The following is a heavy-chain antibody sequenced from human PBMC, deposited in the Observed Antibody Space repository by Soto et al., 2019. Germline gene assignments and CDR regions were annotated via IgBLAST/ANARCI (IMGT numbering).Heavy chain of an antibody. Sequence: SETLSLTCRVSGGSIGSSSYYFGWIRQPPGKVLEWIGSLYYTGTTNYNSSLKSRVTISADKSQNQFSLRLSSVTAADTAVYYCGAYCSRTHGYDLFDPWGQGTLVTVSS. CDR1: GGSIGSSSYY. CDR2: LYYTGTT. V-gene: IGHV4-39*01. CDR3: GAYCSRTHGYDLFDP. J-gene: IGHJ5*02. D-gene: IGHD2-2*01.